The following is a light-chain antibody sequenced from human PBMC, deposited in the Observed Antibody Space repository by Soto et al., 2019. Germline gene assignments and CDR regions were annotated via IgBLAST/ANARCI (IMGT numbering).Light chain of an antibody. CDR3: LLYLGGGIWV. V-gene: IGLV8-61*01. J-gene: IGLJ3*02. CDR1: SGPVFTSSY. Sequence: QTVVTQEPSFSESPGGTVTLTCGLSSGPVFTSSYPNWYQQTPGQAPRTLIFNTNTRSSGVPDRFSGSILGDKAALTITGAQADDDSYYYCLLYLGGGIWVFGGGTKLTVL. CDR2: NTN.